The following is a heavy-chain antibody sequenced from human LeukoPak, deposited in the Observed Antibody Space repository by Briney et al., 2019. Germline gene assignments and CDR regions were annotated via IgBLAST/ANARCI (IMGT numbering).Heavy chain of an antibody. CDR2: ISGSGGTT. CDR3: ATRSGNFFAS. V-gene: IGHV3-23*01. D-gene: IGHD1-26*01. J-gene: IGHJ4*02. Sequence: PGGSLSLVFSASAFTGGEFSTACGCPGPGKGLEWVSAISGSGGTTYYLDSVKGRLTISRDNSKNTLYLQMSSLRADDTAVYFCATRSGNFFASWGQGTLVTVSS. CDR1: AFTGGEFS.